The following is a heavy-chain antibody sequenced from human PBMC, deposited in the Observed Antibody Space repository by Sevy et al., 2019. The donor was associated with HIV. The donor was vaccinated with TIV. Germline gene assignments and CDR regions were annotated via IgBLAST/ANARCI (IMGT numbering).Heavy chain of an antibody. Sequence: TLSLTCTVSGGSISSSSYYWGWIRQPPGKGLEWIGSIYYSGSTYYNPSLKSRVTISVDTSKNQFSLKLSSVTAADTAVYYCARLGKRYSSSWYSIFDYWGQGTLVTVSS. V-gene: IGHV4-39*01. CDR1: GGSISSSSYY. CDR3: ARLGKRYSSSWYSIFDY. J-gene: IGHJ4*02. D-gene: IGHD6-13*01. CDR2: IYYSGST.